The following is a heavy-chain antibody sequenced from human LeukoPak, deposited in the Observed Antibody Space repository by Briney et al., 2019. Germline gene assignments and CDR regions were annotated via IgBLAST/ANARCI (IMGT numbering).Heavy chain of an antibody. D-gene: IGHD3-3*01. CDR2: MYYSGST. CDR3: ASVATRDYDSWSGYLDY. J-gene: IGHJ4*02. CDR1: GGSISSYY. V-gene: IGHV4-59*01. Sequence: SETLFLTCTVSGGSISSYYWSWIRQPPGKGLEWIGYMYYSGSTNYNPSLKSRVTISVDTSKNQFSLKLSSVTAADTAVYYCASVATRDYDSWSGYLDYWGQGTLVTVSS.